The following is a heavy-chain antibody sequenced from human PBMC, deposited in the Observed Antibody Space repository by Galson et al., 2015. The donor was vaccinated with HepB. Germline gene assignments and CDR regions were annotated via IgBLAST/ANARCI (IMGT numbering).Heavy chain of an antibody. CDR3: AKGVGEKRNSRSPPSDY. V-gene: IGHV3-30*02. Sequence: SLRLSCAASGFTFSSYGMHWVRQAPGKGLEWVAFIRYDGSNKYYADSVKGRFTISRGNSKNTLYLQMNSLRAEDTAVYYCAKGVGEKRNSRSPPSDYWGQGTLVTVSS. J-gene: IGHJ4*02. D-gene: IGHD4-23*01. CDR2: IRYDGSNK. CDR1: GFTFSSYG.